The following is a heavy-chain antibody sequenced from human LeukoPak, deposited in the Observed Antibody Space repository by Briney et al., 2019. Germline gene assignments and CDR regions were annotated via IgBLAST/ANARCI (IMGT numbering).Heavy chain of an antibody. V-gene: IGHV4-39*01. CDR3: ARQDMTMVTTLDY. CDR1: GGSISSSSYY. Sequence: PSETLSLTCTVSGGSISSSSYYWGWIRQPPGKGLEWIGSIYYSGSTYYNPSLKSRVTISVDTSKNQFSLKLSSVTAADTAVYYCARQDMTMVTTLDYWGQGTLVTVSS. CDR2: IYYSGST. J-gene: IGHJ4*02. D-gene: IGHD4-17*01.